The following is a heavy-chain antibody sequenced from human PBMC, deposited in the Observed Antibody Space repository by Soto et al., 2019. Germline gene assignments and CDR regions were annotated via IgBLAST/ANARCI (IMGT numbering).Heavy chain of an antibody. CDR2: LIPIFGTA. J-gene: IGHJ5*02. CDR1: GGTFSNYA. V-gene: IGHV1-69*14. D-gene: IGHD3-3*01. CDR3: ARREVPTIFGVANNGFDP. Sequence: QVQLVQSGAEVKKPGSSVKVSCKASGGTFSNYAISWVRQAPGQGLEWMGGLIPIFGTANYARKFQGRLTLTEDKSTSTAYMELSSLSSEDTAVYYCARREVPTIFGVANNGFDPWGQGTLVTVSS.